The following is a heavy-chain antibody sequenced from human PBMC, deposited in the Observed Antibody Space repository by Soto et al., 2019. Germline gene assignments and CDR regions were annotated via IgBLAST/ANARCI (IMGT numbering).Heavy chain of an antibody. V-gene: IGHV3-66*01. D-gene: IGHD6-19*01. CDR1: GFTVSSNY. J-gene: IGHJ1*01. CDR3: ARDRIAVAANPESFQH. CDR2: IYSGGST. Sequence: EVQLVESGGGLVQPGGSLRLSWAASGFTVSSNYMSWVRQAPGEGLEWVSVIYSGGSTYYADSVKGRFTISRDNSKNTLYLQMNSLRAEDTAVYYCARDRIAVAANPESFQHWGQGTLVTVSS.